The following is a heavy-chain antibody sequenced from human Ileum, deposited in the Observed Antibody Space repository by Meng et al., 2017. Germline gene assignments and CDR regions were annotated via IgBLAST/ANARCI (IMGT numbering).Heavy chain of an antibody. Sequence: QLQLQDSGPGLVKPSETLSLTCTVSGDSVSSGIYYWVWIRQPPGKALEWIGAVYFTGYTYYGPSLTGRGTISVDTSRNQFSLKLNSVTAADTALYFCARHGHFTPDKYYFDYWGQGTLVTVSS. V-gene: IGHV4-39*01. CDR1: GDSVSSGIYY. D-gene: IGHD3-3*02. CDR3: ARHGHFTPDKYYFDY. J-gene: IGHJ4*02. CDR2: VYFTGYT.